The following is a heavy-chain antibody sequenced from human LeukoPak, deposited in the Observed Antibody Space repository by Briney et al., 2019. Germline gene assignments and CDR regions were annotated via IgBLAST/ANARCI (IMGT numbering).Heavy chain of an antibody. CDR3: ARGVRRLKDFDY. CDR2: ISAYNGNT. V-gene: IGHV1-18*01. D-gene: IGHD3-10*01. CDR1: GYTFPSYG. J-gene: IGHJ4*02. Sequence: ASVKVSCKASGYTFPSYGISWVRQAPGQGLEWLGWISAYNGNTNYAQKLQGGVTMTTDTSTSTAYMELRSLRSDDTAVYYCARGVRRLKDFDYWGQGTLVTVSS.